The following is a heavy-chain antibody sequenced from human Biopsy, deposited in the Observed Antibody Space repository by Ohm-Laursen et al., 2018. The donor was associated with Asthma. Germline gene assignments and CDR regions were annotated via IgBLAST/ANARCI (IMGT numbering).Heavy chain of an antibody. CDR3: ARVGYSSSWYGDYYYGMDV. V-gene: IGHV3-33*01. Sequence: RSLRLSCAASGFTFSSYGMHWVRQAPGKGLEWVAVIWCDGSNKYYADSVKGRFTISRDNSKNTLYLQMNSLRAEDTAVYYCARVGYSSSWYGDYYYGMDVWGQGTTVTVSS. CDR1: GFTFSSYG. J-gene: IGHJ6*02. CDR2: IWCDGSNK. D-gene: IGHD6-13*01.